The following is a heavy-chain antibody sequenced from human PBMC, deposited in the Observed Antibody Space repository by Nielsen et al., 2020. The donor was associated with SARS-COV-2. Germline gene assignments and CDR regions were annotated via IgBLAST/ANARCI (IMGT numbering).Heavy chain of an antibody. J-gene: IGHJ4*01. V-gene: IGHV1-69*13. D-gene: IGHD3-10*02. CDR2: IIPAFGTT. Sequence: SVKVSCKASGDTFRSFGVSWVRQAPGQGLEWMGRIIPAFGTTQYAPTLQDRLTLTADESTTTVYMELTGLRSDDTALYYCAKGDDYIRGTYSWGPGTLVIVSS. CDR1: GDTFRSFG. CDR3: AKGDDYIRGTYS.